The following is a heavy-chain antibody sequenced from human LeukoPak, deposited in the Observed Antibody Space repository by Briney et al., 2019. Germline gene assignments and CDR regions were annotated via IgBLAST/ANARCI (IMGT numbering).Heavy chain of an antibody. V-gene: IGHV4-34*01. Sequence: SETLSLTCAVYGGSFSGYYWSWIRQPPGKGLEWIGEINHSGSTNYNPSLKSRVTISVDTSKNQFSLKLSSVTAADTAVYYCARVSSRRFPPTCNYDRRNYFDYWGQGTLVTVSS. CDR3: ARVSSRRFPPTCNYDRRNYFDY. CDR1: GGSFSGYY. D-gene: IGHD3-22*01. J-gene: IGHJ4*02. CDR2: INHSGST.